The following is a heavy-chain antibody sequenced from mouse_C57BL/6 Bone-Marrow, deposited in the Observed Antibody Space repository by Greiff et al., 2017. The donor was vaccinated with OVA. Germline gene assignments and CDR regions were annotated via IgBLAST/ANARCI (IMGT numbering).Heavy chain of an antibody. CDR1: GYTFTSYG. J-gene: IGHJ2*01. Sequence: QVQLQQSGAELARPGASVQLSCKASGYTFTSYGISWVQQRTGQGLEWIGEIYPRSGNTYYNEKLKGKATLTADKSSSTAYMELRSLTSEDSADYFCARSLWYLYYFDCWGQGTTLTVSS. CDR2: IYPRSGNT. D-gene: IGHD2-1*01. CDR3: ARSLWYLYYFDC. V-gene: IGHV1-81*01.